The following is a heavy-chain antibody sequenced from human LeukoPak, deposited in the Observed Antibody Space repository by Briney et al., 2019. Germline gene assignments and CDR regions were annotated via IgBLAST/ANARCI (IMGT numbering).Heavy chain of an antibody. D-gene: IGHD1-26*01. CDR2: IVVGSGNT. J-gene: IGHJ4*02. CDR3: AADLVVGATDVFDY. V-gene: IGHV1-58*02. Sequence: ASVKVSCKASGFTFTSSAMQWVRQARGQRLEWIGWIVVGSGNTNYAQKFQERVTITRDMSTSTAYMELSSLRFEDTAVHYCAADLVVGATDVFDYWGQGTLVTVSS. CDR1: GFTFTSSA.